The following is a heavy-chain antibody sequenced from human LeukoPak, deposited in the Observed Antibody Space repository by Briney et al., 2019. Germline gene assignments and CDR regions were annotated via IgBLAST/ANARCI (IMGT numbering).Heavy chain of an antibody. J-gene: IGHJ4*02. CDR1: GYTFTGYY. CDR3: ARANCSGGSCYWGGAGVDY. V-gene: IGHV1-2*02. Sequence: ASVTVSCKASGYTFTGYYMHWVRQAPGQGLEWMGWINPNSGGTNYAQNLQGRVTMTTDTSTSTAYMELSSLRSEDTAVYYCARANCSGGSCYWGGAGVDYWGQGTLVTVSS. D-gene: IGHD2-15*01. CDR2: INPNSGGT.